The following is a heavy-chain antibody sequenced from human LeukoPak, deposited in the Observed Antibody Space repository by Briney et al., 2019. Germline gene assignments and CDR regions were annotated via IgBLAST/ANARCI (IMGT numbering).Heavy chain of an antibody. Sequence: GSLRLSCAASGFTFDDYAMHWVRQAPGKGLEWVSLISGDGRDTYYAESLKGRFTVSRDNSKNSLYLQMNSLRTEDTALYYCAKDMGPLGTIWIDYWGQGTLVTVSS. CDR2: ISGDGRDT. J-gene: IGHJ4*02. V-gene: IGHV3-43*02. CDR1: GFTFDDYA. D-gene: IGHD3-3*01. CDR3: AKDMGPLGTIWIDY.